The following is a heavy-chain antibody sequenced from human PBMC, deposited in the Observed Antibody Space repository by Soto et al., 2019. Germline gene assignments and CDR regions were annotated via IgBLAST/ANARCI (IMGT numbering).Heavy chain of an antibody. V-gene: IGHV3-23*01. CDR3: AKDTSDYYDSSGYYWG. CDR2: ISGSGGST. D-gene: IGHD3-22*01. J-gene: IGHJ4*02. CDR1: GFTFSSYA. Sequence: ESGGGLVQPGGSLRLSCAASGFTFSSYAMSWFRQAPGKGLEWVSAISGSGGSTYYADSVKGRFTISRDNSKNTLYLQMNSLRAEDTAVYYCAKDTSDYYDSSGYYWGWGQGTLVTVSS.